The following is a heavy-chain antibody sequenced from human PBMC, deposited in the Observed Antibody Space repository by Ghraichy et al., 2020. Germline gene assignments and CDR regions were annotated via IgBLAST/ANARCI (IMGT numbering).Heavy chain of an antibody. V-gene: IGHV2-70*11. Sequence: SGPTLVKPTQTLTLTCTFSGFSLSTSGMCVSWIRQPPGKALEWLARIDWDDDKYYSTSLKTRLTISKDTSKNQVVLTMTNMDPVDTATYYCARIRWGYCSSTSCYLGAADYWGQGTLVTVSS. CDR2: IDWDDDK. CDR1: GFSLSTSGMC. D-gene: IGHD2-2*01. CDR3: ARIRWGYCSSTSCYLGAADY. J-gene: IGHJ4*02.